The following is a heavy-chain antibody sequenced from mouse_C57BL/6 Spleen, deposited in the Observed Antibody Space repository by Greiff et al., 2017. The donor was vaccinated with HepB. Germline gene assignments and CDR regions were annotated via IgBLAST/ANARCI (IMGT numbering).Heavy chain of an antibody. D-gene: IGHD2-4*01. V-gene: IGHV1-5*01. CDR2: IYPGNSDT. Sequence: VQLQQSGTVLARPGASVKMSCKTSGYTFTSYWMHWVKQRPGQGLEWIGAIYPGNSDTSYNQKFKGKAKLTAVTSASTAYMELSSLTNEDSAVYYCTISGDYENAMDDWGQGTSVTVSS. CDR1: GYTFTSYW. CDR3: TISGDYENAMDD. J-gene: IGHJ4*01.